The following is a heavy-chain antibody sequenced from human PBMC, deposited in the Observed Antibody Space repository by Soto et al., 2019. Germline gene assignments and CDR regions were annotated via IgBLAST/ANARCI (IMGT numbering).Heavy chain of an antibody. CDR2: ISGSGSTT. J-gene: IGHJ4*02. Sequence: EVHLLESGGGLVQPGGSLRLSCAASGFTFSSYAMSWVRQAPGKGLEWVSAISGSGSTTYYADSVKGRFTISRGNSKNTLYLQMNSLRAEDTAIYYCAKDRDSSGYYLPTSRWGQGTLVTVSS. D-gene: IGHD3-22*01. V-gene: IGHV3-23*01. CDR1: GFTFSSYA. CDR3: AKDRDSSGYYLPTSR.